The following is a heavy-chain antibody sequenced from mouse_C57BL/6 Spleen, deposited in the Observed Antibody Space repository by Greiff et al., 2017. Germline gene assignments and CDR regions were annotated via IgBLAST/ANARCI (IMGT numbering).Heavy chain of an antibody. CDR3: ARSGYYGSSSYWYFDV. Sequence: VQLQQSGAELVKPGASVKISCKASGYAFSSYWMNWVKQRPGKGLEWIGQIYPGDGDTNYNGKFKGKATLTAEKSSSTAYMQLSSLTSEDSAVYFCARSGYYGSSSYWYFDVWGTGTTVTVSS. J-gene: IGHJ1*03. CDR1: GYAFSSYW. CDR2: IYPGDGDT. V-gene: IGHV1-80*01. D-gene: IGHD1-1*01.